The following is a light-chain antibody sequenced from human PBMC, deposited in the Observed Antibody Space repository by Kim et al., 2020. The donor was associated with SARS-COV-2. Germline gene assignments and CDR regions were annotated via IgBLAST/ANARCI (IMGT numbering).Light chain of an antibody. CDR3: QQYVRAPIT. CDR1: QSIDRSS. CDR2: DVF. J-gene: IGKJ5*01. Sequence: EIVLTQSQGTLSLSPGERATLSCRASQSIDRSSVAWHQQKPGQAPRLLIYDVFRRATGIPDRFSGSGSGTDFTLTISRLEPDDFAVYYCQQYVRAPITFGQGTRLEIK. V-gene: IGKV3-20*01.